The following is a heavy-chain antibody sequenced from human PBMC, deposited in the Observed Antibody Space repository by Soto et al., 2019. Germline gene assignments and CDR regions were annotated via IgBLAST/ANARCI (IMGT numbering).Heavy chain of an antibody. Sequence: CKASGGTFSSYAISWVRQAPGQGLEWMGGIIPIFGTANYAQKFQGRVTITGDESTSTAYMELSSLRSEDTAVYYCARDLAYLPGWLRNYYYYGMDVWGQGTTVTVSS. J-gene: IGHJ6*02. CDR1: GGTFSSYA. CDR3: ARDLAYLPGWLRNYYYYGMDV. V-gene: IGHV1-69*01. D-gene: IGHD5-12*01. CDR2: IIPIFGTA.